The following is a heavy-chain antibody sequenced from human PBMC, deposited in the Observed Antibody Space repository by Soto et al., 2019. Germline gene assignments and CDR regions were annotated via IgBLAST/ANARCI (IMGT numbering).Heavy chain of an antibody. J-gene: IGHJ4*02. V-gene: IGHV3-23*01. CDR1: GFTFSSYA. D-gene: IGHD6-19*01. Sequence: EVQLLESGGGLVQPGGSLRLSCAASGFTFSSYAMSWVRQAPGQGLEWVSAISGSGGSTYDADSGKGRFTISRDNSKNTSYMQMHSRRAEDTAVYYCAKDRVRRAVAGEFDYWGQGTLVTVSS. CDR2: ISGSGGST. CDR3: AKDRVRRAVAGEFDY.